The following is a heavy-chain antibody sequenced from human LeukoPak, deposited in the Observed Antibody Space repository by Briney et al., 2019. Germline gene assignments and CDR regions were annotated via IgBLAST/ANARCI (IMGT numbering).Heavy chain of an antibody. CDR1: GFTFSSYW. CDR2: INSDGSST. V-gene: IGHV3-74*01. Sequence: GGSLRLSCAASGFTFSSYWMHWVRQAPGKGLVWVSRINSDGSSTSYADSVKGRFTISRDNAKNTLCLQMNSLRAEDTAVYYCARRGDYYYYYGMDVWGQGTTVTVSS. CDR3: ARRGDYYYYYGMDV. J-gene: IGHJ6*02. D-gene: IGHD2-21*02.